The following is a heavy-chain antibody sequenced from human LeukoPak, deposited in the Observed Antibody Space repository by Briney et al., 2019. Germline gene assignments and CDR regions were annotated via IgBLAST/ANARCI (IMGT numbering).Heavy chain of an antibody. CDR3: ARHNYYGSGSPNFDY. V-gene: IGHV4-39*01. D-gene: IGHD3-10*01. J-gene: IGHJ4*02. Sequence: SETLSLTCTVSGGSISSSSYYWGWIRQPPGKGLEWIGSIYYSGSTYYNPSLKSRVTISVDTSKNQFSLKLSSVTAADTAVYYCARHNYYGSGSPNFDYWGRGTLVTVSS. CDR2: IYYSGST. CDR1: GGSISSSSYY.